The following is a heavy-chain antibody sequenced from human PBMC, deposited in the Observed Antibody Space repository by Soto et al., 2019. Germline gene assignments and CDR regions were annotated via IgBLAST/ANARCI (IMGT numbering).Heavy chain of an antibody. Sequence: QVQLVESGGAVVQPGRSLRLSCAASGFTLSSYGMHWVRQAPGKGLEWVAVIWYDGSNKYYADSVKGRFTISRDNSKNTLYLQMNSLRADDTAVYYCARGTGNPYYYYYYMDVWGKGTTVTVSS. V-gene: IGHV3-33*01. J-gene: IGHJ6*03. CDR3: ARGTGNPYYYYYYMDV. D-gene: IGHD1-1*01. CDR1: GFTLSSYG. CDR2: IWYDGSNK.